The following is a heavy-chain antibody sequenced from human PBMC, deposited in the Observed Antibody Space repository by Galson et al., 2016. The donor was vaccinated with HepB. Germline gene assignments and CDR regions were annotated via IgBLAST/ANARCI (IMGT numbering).Heavy chain of an antibody. CDR2: ISGGGGST. Sequence: SLRLSCAASGFTFSNYAMSWVRQAPGKGLEWVSTISGGGGSTYYADSVKGRFTISRDNSNNTQYLQMNSLRAEDTAVYYCANGLRGGRVYWGQGTLVTVSS. D-gene: IGHD3-16*01. CDR1: GFTFSNYA. CDR3: ANGLRGGRVY. V-gene: IGHV3-23*01. J-gene: IGHJ4*02.